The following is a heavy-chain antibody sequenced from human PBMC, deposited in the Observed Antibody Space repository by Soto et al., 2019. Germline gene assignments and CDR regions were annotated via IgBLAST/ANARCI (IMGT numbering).Heavy chain of an antibody. J-gene: IGHJ3*02. CDR2: MNPNSGNT. Sequence: ASVKVSCKASGYTFTSYDINWVRQATGQGLEWMGWMNPNSGNTGYAQKFRGRVTMTRNTSISTAYMELSSLRSEDTAVYYCASPARNYDFWSGYSFDIWGQGTMVTVSS. D-gene: IGHD3-3*01. CDR3: ASPARNYDFWSGYSFDI. V-gene: IGHV1-8*01. CDR1: GYTFTSYD.